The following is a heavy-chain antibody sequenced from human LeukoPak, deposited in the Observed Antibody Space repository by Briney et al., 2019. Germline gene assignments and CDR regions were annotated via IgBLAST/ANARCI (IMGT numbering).Heavy chain of an antibody. Sequence: HPGGSLRLSCAASGFTVSSNNMSWVRQAPGKGLEWVSVIYSGGSTDYADSVKGRFTISRDNSKNTLYLQMNSLRAEDTAVYYCATGHRVVTTLDHWGQGTLVTVSS. CDR1: GFTVSSNN. J-gene: IGHJ5*02. D-gene: IGHD2-21*02. CDR2: IYSGGST. V-gene: IGHV3-53*01. CDR3: ATGHRVVTTLDH.